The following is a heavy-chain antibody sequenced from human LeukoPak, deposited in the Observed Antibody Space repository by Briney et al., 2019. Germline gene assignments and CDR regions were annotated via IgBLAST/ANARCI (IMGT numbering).Heavy chain of an antibody. CDR2: IHTSGST. J-gene: IGHJ5*02. V-gene: IGHV4-4*07. D-gene: IGHD4-17*01. CDR1: GGSISSDY. CDR3: ASTLTYGWFDP. Sequence: SETLSLTCTVSGGSISSDYWNWIRQPAGKGLEWIGHIHTSGSTNYNPSLKSRVTMLVDTSKNQVSLKLSSVTAADTAVYYCASTLTYGWFDPWGQGTLVTVSS.